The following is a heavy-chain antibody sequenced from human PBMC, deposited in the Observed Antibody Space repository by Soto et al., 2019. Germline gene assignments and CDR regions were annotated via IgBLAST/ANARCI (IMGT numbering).Heavy chain of an antibody. Sequence: SSETLSLTGTVSCGSISNYYWVWIRQPPGKGLEWIAYIHSSGLTNYNPSLGSRVAISVDSSKRQFSLNLASMTAADTGIYYCARVPTGAGCSFDYWGQGALVTVSS. CDR2: IHSSGLT. J-gene: IGHJ4*02. V-gene: IGHV4-4*08. CDR1: CGSISNYY. CDR3: ARVPTGAGCSFDY. D-gene: IGHD1-1*01.